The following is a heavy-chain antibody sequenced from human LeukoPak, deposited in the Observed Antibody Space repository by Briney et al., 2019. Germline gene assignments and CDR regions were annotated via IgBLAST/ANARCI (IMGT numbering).Heavy chain of an antibody. V-gene: IGHV4-4*07. CDR3: ARDRGYSGSYHFDY. Sequence: SETLSLTCTVSGGSISSYYWSWIRQPAGKGLEWIGRIYTSGSTNYNPSLKSRVTMSVDTSKNQFSLKLSSVTAADTAVYYCARDRGYSGSYHFDYWGQGTLVTVSS. CDR2: IYTSGST. CDR1: GGSISSYY. D-gene: IGHD1-26*01. J-gene: IGHJ4*02.